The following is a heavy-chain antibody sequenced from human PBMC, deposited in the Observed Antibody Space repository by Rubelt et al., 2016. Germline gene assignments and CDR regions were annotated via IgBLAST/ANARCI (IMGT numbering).Heavy chain of an antibody. J-gene: IGHJ6*02. Sequence: QVQLQESGPGLVKPSETLSLTCTVSGGAISTYYWNWIRQPAGKGLEWIGRIYTSGSTNYNPSLQRRVTMSVDTSKNQFSLGLGTVTAGDTAGYYWAREQLLSDYYYGMDVWGQGTTVTVSS. D-gene: IGHD2-2*01. CDR3: AREQLLSDYYYGMDV. CDR1: GGAISTYY. CDR2: IYTSGST. V-gene: IGHV4-4*07.